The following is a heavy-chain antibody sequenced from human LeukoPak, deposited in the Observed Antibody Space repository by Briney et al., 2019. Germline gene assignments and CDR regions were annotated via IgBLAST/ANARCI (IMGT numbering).Heavy chain of an antibody. J-gene: IGHJ4*02. CDR3: ARAPLWFGEHTNDY. CDR2: IWYDGSNK. CDR1: GFTFSTYG. D-gene: IGHD3-10*01. Sequence: GGSLRLSCAASGFTFSTYGMHWVRQAPGKGLEWVAVIWYDGSNKYYADSVKGRFTISRDNSKNTLYLQMNSLRAEDTAVYYCARAPLWFGEHTNDYWGQGTLVTVSS. V-gene: IGHV3-33*01.